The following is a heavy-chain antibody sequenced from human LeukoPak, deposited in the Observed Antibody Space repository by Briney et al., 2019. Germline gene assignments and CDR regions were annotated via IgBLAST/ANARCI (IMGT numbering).Heavy chain of an antibody. Sequence: GGSLRLSCAASGFTVSSSYMSWVRQAPGEGLGWVSVIYSGGNTYYADSVRGRFTISRDNSKNTVYLQMNSLRAEDTAVYYWARLEQWPGLHDYWGQGTLVTVSS. CDR3: ARLEQWPGLHDY. D-gene: IGHD6-19*01. V-gene: IGHV3-53*01. CDR2: IYSGGNT. J-gene: IGHJ4*02. CDR1: GFTVSSSY.